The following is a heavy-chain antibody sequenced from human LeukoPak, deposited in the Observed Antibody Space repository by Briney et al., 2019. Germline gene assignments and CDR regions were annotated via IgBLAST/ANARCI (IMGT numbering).Heavy chain of an antibody. J-gene: IGHJ6*02. CDR1: GFTFSSYA. V-gene: IGHV3-23*01. D-gene: IGHD3-10*01. CDR3: ARAPLARVNLRGAPLGGMDV. CDR2: ITISGGTT. Sequence: GGSLRLSCAASGFTFSSYAMGWVRQAPGKGLEWVSDITISGGTTHFYSDSAKGRFTISRDNSKNTLYLEMNSLRAGDTAVYYCARAPLARVNLRGAPLGGMDVWGQGTTATVSS.